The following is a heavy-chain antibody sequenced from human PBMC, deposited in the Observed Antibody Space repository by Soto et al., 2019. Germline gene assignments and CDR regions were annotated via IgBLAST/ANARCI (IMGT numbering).Heavy chain of an antibody. CDR1: GGSISSYY. CDR3: ARRWNNWFDP. V-gene: IGHV4-59*08. Sequence: SETLSLTCTVSGGSISSYYWSWIRQPPGKGLEWIGYIYYSGSTNYNPSLKSRVTISVDTSKNQFSLKLSSVTAADTAVHYCARRWNNWFDPWGQGTLVTVSS. J-gene: IGHJ5*02. D-gene: IGHD3-3*01. CDR2: IYYSGST.